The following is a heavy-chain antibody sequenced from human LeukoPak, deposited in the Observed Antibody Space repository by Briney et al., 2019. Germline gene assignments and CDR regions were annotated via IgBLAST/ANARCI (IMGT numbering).Heavy chain of an antibody. Sequence: ASVKVFCKASGYTFTSYGISWVRQAPGQGLEWMGWISAYNGNTNYAQKLQGRVTMTTDTSTSTAYMELRSLRSDDTAVYYCAISAAGPLDFDYWGQGTLVTVSS. CDR3: AISAAGPLDFDY. CDR2: ISAYNGNT. J-gene: IGHJ4*02. V-gene: IGHV1-18*01. D-gene: IGHD6-13*01. CDR1: GYTFTSYG.